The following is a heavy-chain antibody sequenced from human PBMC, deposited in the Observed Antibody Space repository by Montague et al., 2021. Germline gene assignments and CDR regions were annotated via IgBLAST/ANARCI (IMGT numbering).Heavy chain of an antibody. V-gene: IGHV4-39*07. CDR1: GASITSNIYY. J-gene: IGHJ5*02. Sequence: SETLSLTCTVSGASITSNIYYWGWTRQSPGKGLEWIVSIYYSGNSFYQPSLKSRITMAVDTSKNQLSLKLSSVTAADTAIYYCARVFSSWYVGWFDPWGQGTLVTVSS. CDR3: ARVFSSWYVGWFDP. D-gene: IGHD6-13*01. CDR2: IYYSGNS.